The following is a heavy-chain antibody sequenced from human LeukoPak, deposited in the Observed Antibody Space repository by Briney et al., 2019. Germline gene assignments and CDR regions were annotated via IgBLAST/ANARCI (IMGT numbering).Heavy chain of an antibody. CDR3: ARTLGNYRNIYYYYYMDV. Sequence: RASVKVSCKASGYTFTGYYMHWVRQAPGQGLEWMGWINPNSGNTGYAQKFQGRVTITRNTSISTAYMELSSLRSEDTAVYYCARTLGNYRNIYYYYYMDVWGKGTTVTVSS. J-gene: IGHJ6*03. D-gene: IGHD1-14*01. CDR2: INPNSGNT. CDR1: GYTFTGYY. V-gene: IGHV1-8*03.